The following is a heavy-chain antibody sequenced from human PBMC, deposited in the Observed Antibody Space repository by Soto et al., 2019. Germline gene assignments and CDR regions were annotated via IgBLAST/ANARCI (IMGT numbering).Heavy chain of an antibody. CDR3: ARARSDAFDI. V-gene: IGHV4-30-4*01. CDR2: IYYSGST. CDR1: GGSISSGDYY. Sequence: QVQLQESGPGLVKPSQTLSLTCTVSGGSISSGDYYWSWIRQPPGKGLEWIGYIYYSGSTYYNPSRKXXVXIXADTSKNQFSLKLSSVTAADTAVYYCARARSDAFDIWGQGTMVTVSS. J-gene: IGHJ3*02.